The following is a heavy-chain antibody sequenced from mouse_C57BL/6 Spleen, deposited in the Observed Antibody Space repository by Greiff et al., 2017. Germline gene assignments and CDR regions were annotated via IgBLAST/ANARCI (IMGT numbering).Heavy chain of an antibody. Sequence: QVQLQQPGAELVKPGASVKMSCKASGYTFTSYWLTWVKQRPGQGLEWIGDIYPGSGSTNYHEKFKSKATLTVEPSSTTAYMQLSSLTAEDSSVYYCASLYYGYDVGFAYWGQGTLVTVSA. J-gene: IGHJ3*01. CDR1: GYTFTSYW. CDR2: IYPGSGST. CDR3: ASLYYGYDVGFAY. D-gene: IGHD2-2*01. V-gene: IGHV1-55*01.